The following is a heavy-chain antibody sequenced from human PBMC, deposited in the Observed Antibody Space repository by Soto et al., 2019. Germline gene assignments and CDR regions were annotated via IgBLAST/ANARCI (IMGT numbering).Heavy chain of an antibody. CDR1: DDSIRDYY. V-gene: IGHV4-59*01. CDR3: ARILYTSGWESDY. CDR2: MSYSGTT. D-gene: IGHD6-19*01. J-gene: IGHJ4*02. Sequence: SETLSLTCTVSDDSIRDYYWNWIRQPPGKGLEWLGYMSYSGTTTYNPSVKSRVSMSIDTSRNELSLTLSSVTAADTAVCYCARILYTSGWESDYWGQGVLVTVSS.